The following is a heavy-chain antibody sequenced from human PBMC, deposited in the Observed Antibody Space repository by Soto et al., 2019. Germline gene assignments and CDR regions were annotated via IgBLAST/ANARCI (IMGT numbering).Heavy chain of an antibody. CDR3: ARVTASGWFVNGRDYFDH. Sequence: PGGSLRLSCNVSGFTFGNYYMSWIRQAPGKGLESISYISSRGVTIYYADSVKGRFTISRDNAKNSLFLQMDSLRAEDTAVYYCARVTASGWFVNGRDYFDHWGQRTLVTVSS. J-gene: IGHJ4*02. CDR2: ISSRGVTI. CDR1: GFTFGNYY. V-gene: IGHV3-11*01. D-gene: IGHD6-19*01.